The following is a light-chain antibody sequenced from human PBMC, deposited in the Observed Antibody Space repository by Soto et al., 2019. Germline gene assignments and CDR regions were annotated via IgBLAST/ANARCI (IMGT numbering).Light chain of an antibody. V-gene: IGLV4-69*01. CDR2: LNSDGSH. J-gene: IGLJ3*02. CDR1: SGHSSNA. Sequence: QLVLTQSPSASASLGASVTVTCTLSSGHSSNAVAWHQQQPEKGPRYLMRLNSDGSHSKGDGIPDRFTGSSSGADRYLTSSSLQSEDEADYYCQTWGTGIVVFGGGTKLTVL. CDR3: QTWGTGIVV.